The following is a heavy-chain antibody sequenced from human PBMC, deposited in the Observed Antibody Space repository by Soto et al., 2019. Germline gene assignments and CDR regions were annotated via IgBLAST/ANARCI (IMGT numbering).Heavy chain of an antibody. D-gene: IGHD3-16*01. J-gene: IGHJ4*02. CDR1: GYTFTSYA. V-gene: IGHV1-3*01. CDR3: ARDGATREASHFDY. Sequence: ASVKVSCKASGYTFTSYAMHWVRQAPGQRLEWMGWISADNGNTNYSQKFQGRVTMTTDTSTSTAYMELRSLRSDDTAVYYCARDGATREASHFDYWGQGTLVTVSS. CDR2: ISADNGNT.